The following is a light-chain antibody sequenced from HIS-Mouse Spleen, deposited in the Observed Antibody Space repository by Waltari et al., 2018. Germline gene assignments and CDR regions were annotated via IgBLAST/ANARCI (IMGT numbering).Light chain of an antibody. CDR1: QSVSSY. CDR2: DAY. V-gene: IGKV3-11*01. Sequence: EIVLTQSPATLSLSPGERATLSCRASQSVSSYLAWYQQKPGHAPRLLIYDAYNRATGIPARFSGSGSGTDFTLTISSLEPEDFAVYYCQQRSNWRTFGQGTKVEIK. J-gene: IGKJ1*01. CDR3: QQRSNWRT.